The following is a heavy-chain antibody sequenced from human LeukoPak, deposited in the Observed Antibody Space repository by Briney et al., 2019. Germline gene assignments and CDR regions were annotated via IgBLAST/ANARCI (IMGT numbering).Heavy chain of an antibody. V-gene: IGHV3-13*01. J-gene: IGHJ3*01. CDR3: VRERRELPLYDALDV. D-gene: IGHD3-16*01. CDR1: GFTFRSYD. CDR2: IGTIGDT. Sequence: GGSLRLSCAASGFTFRSYDMYWVRQATGKGLEWVSAIGTIGDTYYPDSVKGRFTISRDDAKNSLYLQMNSLRAGDTAVYYCVRERRELPLYDALDVWGQGTMVTVTS.